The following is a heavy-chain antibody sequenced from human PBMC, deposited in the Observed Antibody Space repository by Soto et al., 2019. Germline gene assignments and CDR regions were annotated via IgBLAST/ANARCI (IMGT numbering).Heavy chain of an antibody. J-gene: IGHJ6*02. D-gene: IGHD2-2*02. CDR1: GGSISSGGYY. CDR3: ARDRVVPAAIRGGYYYYGMDV. V-gene: IGHV4-31*01. CDR2: IYYSGST. Sequence: SETLSLTCTVSGGSISSGGYYWSWIRQHPGKGLEWIGYIYYSGSTYYNPSLQSLVTISVDTSKNQLSLKLSSVTAAATDVYYCARDRVVPAAIRGGYYYYGMDVWGQGTTVTVSS.